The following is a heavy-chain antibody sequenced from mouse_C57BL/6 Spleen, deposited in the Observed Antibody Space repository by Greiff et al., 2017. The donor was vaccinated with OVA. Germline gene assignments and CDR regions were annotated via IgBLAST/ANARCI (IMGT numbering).Heavy chain of an antibody. J-gene: IGHJ4*01. Sequence: VQLQQSGAELVRPGASVKLSCKASGYTFTDYYINWVKQRPGQGLEWIARIYPGSGNTYYNEKFKGKATLTAEKSSSTAYMQLSSLTSEDSAVYFGARAKSNYEEAMDYWGQGTSVTVSS. CDR2: IYPGSGNT. D-gene: IGHD2-5*01. CDR3: ARAKSNYEEAMDY. CDR1: GYTFTDYY. V-gene: IGHV1-76*01.